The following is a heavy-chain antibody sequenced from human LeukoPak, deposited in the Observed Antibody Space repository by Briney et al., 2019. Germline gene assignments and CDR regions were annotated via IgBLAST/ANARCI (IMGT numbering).Heavy chain of an antibody. CDR1: GFSVGSGYF. V-gene: IGHV4-38-2*01. D-gene: IGHD6-19*01. CDR2: VHHSGNT. CDR3: ARVKNIAVAADYFDS. J-gene: IGHJ4*02. Sequence: KTSETLSLTCAVSGFSVGSGYFWGWIRQPPGKGLVWIGSVHHSGNTYYNPSLKSRVAASVDTSKNQFSLRLNSVTAADTAIYHCARVKNIAVAADYFDSWGQGTLVTVSS.